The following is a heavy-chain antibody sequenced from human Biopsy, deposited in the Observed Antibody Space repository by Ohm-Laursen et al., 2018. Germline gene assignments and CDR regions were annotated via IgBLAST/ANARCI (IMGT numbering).Heavy chain of an antibody. Sequence: GSLRLSCAASGFTFSASAVHWLRQASGNGLAWVGLIRSKAKSYATAYAASVTGRFTISRDDSKNTTYLQMNSLKTEDTAVYYCTLEGAGFDNWGRGTLVTVSS. CDR2: IRSKAKSYAT. J-gene: IGHJ4*02. CDR1: GFTFSASA. CDR3: TLEGAGFDN. D-gene: IGHD3-10*01. V-gene: IGHV3-73*01.